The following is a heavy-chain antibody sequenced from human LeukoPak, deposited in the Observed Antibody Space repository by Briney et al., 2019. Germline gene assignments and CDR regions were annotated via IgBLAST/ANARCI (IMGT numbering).Heavy chain of an antibody. Sequence: SETLSLTCTVSSGSISTSNYYWGWVRQPPGKGLEWIGGIYYSGSTYYSPSLKSRVTISVDTSKNQFSLRLSSLTAADTAVYYCARGAPTPYTVTTFSRVFDYWDQGTLVTVSS. V-gene: IGHV4-39*01. CDR2: IYYSGST. J-gene: IGHJ4*02. D-gene: IGHD4-17*01. CDR1: SGSISTSNYY. CDR3: ARGAPTPYTVTTFSRVFDY.